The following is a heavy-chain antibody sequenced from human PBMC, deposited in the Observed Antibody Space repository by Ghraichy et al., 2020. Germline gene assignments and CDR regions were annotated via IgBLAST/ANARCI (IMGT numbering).Heavy chain of an antibody. CDR1: GFTFSSYS. D-gene: IGHD1-26*01. CDR3: ARDGYSGSYSLPFDY. CDR2: ISSSSSTI. V-gene: IGHV3-48*02. J-gene: IGHJ4*02. Sequence: GESLNISCAASGFTFSSYSMNWVRQAPGKGLEWVSYISSSSSTIYYADSVKGRFTISRDNAKNSLYLQMNSLRDEDTAVYYCARDGYSGSYSLPFDYWGQGTLVTVSS.